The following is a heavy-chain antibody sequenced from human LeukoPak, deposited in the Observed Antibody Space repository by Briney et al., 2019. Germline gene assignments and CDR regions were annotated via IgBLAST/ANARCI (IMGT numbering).Heavy chain of an antibody. CDR3: ARDRVPLCGSGSYYNVRGAFDI. J-gene: IGHJ3*02. CDR1: GGSFSSSSYY. Sequence: PSETLSLTCTVSGGSFSSSSYYWGWIRQPPGKGLEWIGSIYYSGSTYYNPSLKSRVTISVDTSKNQFSLKLSSVTAADTAGYYCARDRVPLCGSGSYYNVRGAFDIWGQGTMVTVSS. V-gene: IGHV4-39*07. CDR2: IYYSGST. D-gene: IGHD3-10*01.